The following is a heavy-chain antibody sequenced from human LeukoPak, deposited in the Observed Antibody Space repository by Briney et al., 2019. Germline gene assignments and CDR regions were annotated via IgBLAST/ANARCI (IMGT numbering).Heavy chain of an antibody. Sequence: PGGSLRLSCAASGFTFSTYWMHWVRQAPGKGLVWVSRINGDGTSTSTSHADSVKGRFTISRDNAKNTLYLHMNTLRAEDTAVYYCARDRDYGAPDYWGQGTLVTVSS. V-gene: IGHV3-74*01. J-gene: IGHJ4*02. CDR1: GFTFSTYW. CDR2: INGDGTSTST. D-gene: IGHD4-17*01. CDR3: ARDRDYGAPDY.